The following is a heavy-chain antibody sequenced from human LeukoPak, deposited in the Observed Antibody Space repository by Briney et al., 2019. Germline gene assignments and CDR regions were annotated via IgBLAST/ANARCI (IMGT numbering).Heavy chain of an antibody. CDR1: GFTFSSYA. J-gene: IGHJ6*02. CDR2: ISGSGGST. CDR3: AKGRKSYYYGMDV. V-gene: IGHV3-23*01. Sequence: PGGSLRLSCAASGFTFSSYAMSWARQAPGKGLEWVSAISGSGGSTYYAASVKGRFTISRDNSKNTLYLQMNSLRAEDTAVYYCAKGRKSYYYGMDVWGQGTTVTVSS.